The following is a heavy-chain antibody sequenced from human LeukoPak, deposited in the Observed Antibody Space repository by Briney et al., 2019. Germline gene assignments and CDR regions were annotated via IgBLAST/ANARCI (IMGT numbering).Heavy chain of an antibody. J-gene: IGHJ4*02. D-gene: IGHD3-9*01. Sequence: GASVKVSCKASGYTFTSYGISWVRQAPGQGLEWMGWISAYNGNTNYAQKLQGRVTMTTDTSTSTAYMELRSLRSDDTAVYYCAGAMYDILTGYYHLSYWGQGTLVTVSS. CDR3: AGAMYDILTGYYHLSY. CDR1: GYTFTSYG. CDR2: ISAYNGNT. V-gene: IGHV1-18*04.